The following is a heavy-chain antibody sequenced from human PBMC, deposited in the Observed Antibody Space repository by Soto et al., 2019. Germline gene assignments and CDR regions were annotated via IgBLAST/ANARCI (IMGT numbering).Heavy chain of an antibody. J-gene: IGHJ5*02. CDR3: ASQYGEYGWFDT. D-gene: IGHD4-17*01. CDR2: IYSGGSK. V-gene: IGHV3-66*04. Sequence: SCVRKAQGKGLEWVSVIYSGGSKYYADSVKGRFTISRDNSKNTLYLQMNSLRAEDTAVYYCASQYGEYGWFDTWGQGTPVTGSS.